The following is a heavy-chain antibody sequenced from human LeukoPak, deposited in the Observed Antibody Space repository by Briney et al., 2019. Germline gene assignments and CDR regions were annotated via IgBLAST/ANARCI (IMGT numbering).Heavy chain of an antibody. Sequence: ASAQKSCMASGYTVPSGYMHWVRQAPGQGLEWMGIINPSGGSTSYAQKFQGRVTMTRDTSTSTVYMELSSLRSEDTAVYYCARARGSRGLDYWGQGTLVTVSS. D-gene: IGHD2-15*01. J-gene: IGHJ4*02. CDR2: INPSGGST. CDR3: ARARGSRGLDY. V-gene: IGHV1-46*01. CDR1: GYTVPSGY.